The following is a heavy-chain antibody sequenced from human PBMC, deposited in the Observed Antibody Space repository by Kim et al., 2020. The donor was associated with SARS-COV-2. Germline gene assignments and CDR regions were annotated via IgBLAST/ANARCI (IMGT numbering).Heavy chain of an antibody. CDR1: GFIVSSNY. J-gene: IGHJ4*02. CDR2: IYSGGRT. V-gene: IGHV3-53*01. Sequence: GGSLRLSCAASGFIVSSNYMSWVRQAPGKGLEWVSVIYSGGRTYNADSVKGRFTISRDTSKNTLYLQMNILRAEDTAVYYCARNLREYCSGGNCYALGYLGQGTQVTVSS. D-gene: IGHD2-15*01. CDR3: ARNLREYCSGGNCYALGY.